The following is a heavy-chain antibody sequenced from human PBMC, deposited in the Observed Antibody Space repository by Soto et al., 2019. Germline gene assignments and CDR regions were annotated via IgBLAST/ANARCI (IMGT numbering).Heavy chain of an antibody. D-gene: IGHD3-16*01. CDR3: VKYTVTEDLGES. V-gene: IGHV3-23*01. Sequence: EVQLLESGGDVVRPGGSRRLSCAASGFPFSSYAMGWFPQAPGKGLEWVAGVSRAGTYTFYADSVRGRFSISRENSRXXXXXXMXALRGDDTAVYFCVKYTVTEDLGESWGQGTLVSVSS. CDR1: GFPFSSYA. CDR2: VSRAGTYT. J-gene: IGHJ5*02.